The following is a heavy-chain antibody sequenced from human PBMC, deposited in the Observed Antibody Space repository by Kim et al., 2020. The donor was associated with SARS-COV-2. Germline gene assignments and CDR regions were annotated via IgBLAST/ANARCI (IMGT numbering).Heavy chain of an antibody. J-gene: IGHJ4*02. D-gene: IGHD4-17*01. V-gene: IGHV4-39*07. CDR3: ARDLTVTTVLLGYFDY. CDR1: GGSISSSSYY. Sequence: SETLSLTCTVSGGSISSSSYYWGWIRQPPGKGLEWIGSIYYSGSTYYNPSLKSRVTISVDTSKNHFSLKLSSVTAADTAVYYCARDLTVTTVLLGYFDYWGQGTLVTDSS. CDR2: IYYSGST.